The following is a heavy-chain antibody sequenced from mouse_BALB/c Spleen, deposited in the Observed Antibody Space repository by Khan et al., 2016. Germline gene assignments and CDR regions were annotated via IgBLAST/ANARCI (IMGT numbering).Heavy chain of an antibody. V-gene: IGHV7-3*02. CDR2: IRNKANGYTT. CDR3: ARDGYYPYAMDY. CDR1: GFTFTDYY. D-gene: IGHD2-3*01. J-gene: IGHJ4*01. Sequence: EVELVESGGDLVQPGGSLRLSCATSGFTFTDYYMSWVRQPPGKALEWLGFIRNKANGYTTEYSASVKGRFTISRDNSQRFLYLQMNTLRAEDSATYYCARDGYYPYAMDYWGQGTSVTVSS.